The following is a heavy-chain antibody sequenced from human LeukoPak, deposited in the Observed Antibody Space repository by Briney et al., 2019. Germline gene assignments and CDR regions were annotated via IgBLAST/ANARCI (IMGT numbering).Heavy chain of an antibody. D-gene: IGHD3-22*01. Sequence: SETLSLTCTVSGGSISSGSYYWGWIRQPPGMGLEWIGSIYYSGTTYYNPSLKSRVTISVDTSKTQFSLKLSSVTAADTVVYYCARDYYYDSTGYLFDYWGQGTLVTVSS. CDR3: ARDYYYDSTGYLFDY. V-gene: IGHV4-39*07. CDR2: IYYSGTT. J-gene: IGHJ4*02. CDR1: GGSISSGSYY.